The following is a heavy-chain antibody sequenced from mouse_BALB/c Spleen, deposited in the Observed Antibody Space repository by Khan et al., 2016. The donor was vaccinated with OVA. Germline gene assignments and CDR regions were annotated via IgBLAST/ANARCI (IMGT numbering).Heavy chain of an antibody. CDR1: GFSLTSYG. V-gene: IGHV2-6-1*01. J-gene: IGHJ4*01. CDR2: IWSDGST. Sequence: VELVESGPGLVAPSQSLSITCTISGFSLTSYGIHWVRQPPGKGLEWLVVIWSDGSTTSNSTLKSSLSTTKDNSKSQVFLKMNSLQTDDTAVYYCARQPYYHYYALEDWGQGTSVTVSS. D-gene: IGHD2-10*01. CDR3: ARQPYYHYYALED.